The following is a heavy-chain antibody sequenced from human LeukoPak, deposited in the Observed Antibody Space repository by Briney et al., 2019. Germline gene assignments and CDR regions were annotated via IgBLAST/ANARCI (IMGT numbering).Heavy chain of an antibody. CDR2: ITGSGGTT. J-gene: IGHJ4*02. D-gene: IGHD1-26*01. CDR1: GFTFSSYW. CDR3: AKDRVGALLYFDF. Sequence: SGGSLRLSCAASGFTFSSYWMSWVRQAPGKGLEWVSAITGSGGTTYYADSMKGRFTISRDNSKNTLYLQMNSLRAEDTAVYYCAKDRVGALLYFDFWGQGTLVTVSS. V-gene: IGHV3-23*01.